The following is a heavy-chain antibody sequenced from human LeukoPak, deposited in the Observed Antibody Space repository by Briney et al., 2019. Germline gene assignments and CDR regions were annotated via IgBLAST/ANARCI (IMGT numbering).Heavy chain of an antibody. D-gene: IGHD3-10*01. Sequence: GGSLRLSCAASGFTFSSYWMSWVRQAPGKGLEWVANIKKDGSEKFYVESVKGRFTISRDNARNSLFLQMNSLRAEDTARYFCAGDGAARGSGSFGDWGQGTLVTVSS. J-gene: IGHJ4*02. CDR3: AGDGAARGSGSFGD. CDR2: IKKDGSEK. CDR1: GFTFSSYW. V-gene: IGHV3-7*03.